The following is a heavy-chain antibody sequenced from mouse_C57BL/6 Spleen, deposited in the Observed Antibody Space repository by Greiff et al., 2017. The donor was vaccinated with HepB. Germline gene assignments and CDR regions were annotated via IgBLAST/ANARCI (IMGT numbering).Heavy chain of an antibody. J-gene: IGHJ4*01. Sequence: QVQLQQPGAELVKPGASVKLSCKASGYTFTSYWMHWVKQRPGRGLEWIGRIDPNSGGTKYNEKFKSKATLTVGKPSSTAYMQLSSLTSEDSAVYDCARVEITTVVASMDYWGQGTSVTVSS. CDR3: ARVEITTVVASMDY. D-gene: IGHD1-1*01. CDR1: GYTFTSYW. V-gene: IGHV1-72*01. CDR2: IDPNSGGT.